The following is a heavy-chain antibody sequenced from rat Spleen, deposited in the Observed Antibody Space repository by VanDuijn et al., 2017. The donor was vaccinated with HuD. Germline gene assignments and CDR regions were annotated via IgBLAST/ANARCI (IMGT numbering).Heavy chain of an antibody. V-gene: IGHV5-19*01. D-gene: IGHD4-3*01. J-gene: IGHJ3*01. Sequence: EVQLVESGGGLVQPGRSLKVSCAASGFTFSDHYVAWVRQAPTKGLEWVASISPSGGSTYYRDSVKGRFTISRDNAKSTLYLQMDSLRSEDTATYYCARPRHNSGYAWFAYWGQGTLVTVSS. CDR1: GFTFSDHY. CDR2: ISPSGGST. CDR3: ARPRHNSGYAWFAY.